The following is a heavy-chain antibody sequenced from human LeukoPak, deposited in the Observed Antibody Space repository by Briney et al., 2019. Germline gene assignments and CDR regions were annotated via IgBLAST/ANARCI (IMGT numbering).Heavy chain of an antibody. CDR1: GFTVTTYG. Sequence: GGSLRLSCAASGFTVTTYGMSWVRQAPGKGLEWVSSIGGNDGKTYYADFVKGRFTISKDISKNTVYLQMNSLRAEDTAVYFCAKDMSGSFPNLFDPWGQGTLATASA. J-gene: IGHJ5*02. D-gene: IGHD1-26*01. V-gene: IGHV3-23*01. CDR3: AKDMSGSFPNLFDP. CDR2: IGGNDGKT.